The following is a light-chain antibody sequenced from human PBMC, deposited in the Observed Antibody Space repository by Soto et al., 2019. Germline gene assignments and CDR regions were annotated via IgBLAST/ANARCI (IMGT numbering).Light chain of an antibody. V-gene: IGKV1-5*03. CDR3: QQYNSYPYT. CDR1: QSIRNW. CDR2: KAS. Sequence: DIQMIQSPSTLSASVGDRVTITCRASQSIRNWLAWYQQKPGKAPKLLIYKASSLQSGVPSRFSGGGSETEFTLTISSLQPDDFATYYCQQYNSYPYTFGQGTKLEIK. J-gene: IGKJ2*01.